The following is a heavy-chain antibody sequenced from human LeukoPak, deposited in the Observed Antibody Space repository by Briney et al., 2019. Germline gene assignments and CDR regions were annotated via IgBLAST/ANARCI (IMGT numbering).Heavy chain of an antibody. CDR1: GGSISSYY. Sequence: SETLSLTCTVSGGSISSYYWSWIRQPPGKGLEWIGYIYYSGSTNYNPSLKSRVTISVDTSKNQFSLKLSSVTAADTAVYYCARVSRDAHNWFDPWGQGTLVTVSS. V-gene: IGHV4-59*01. CDR3: ARVSRDAHNWFDP. J-gene: IGHJ5*02. CDR2: IYYSGST.